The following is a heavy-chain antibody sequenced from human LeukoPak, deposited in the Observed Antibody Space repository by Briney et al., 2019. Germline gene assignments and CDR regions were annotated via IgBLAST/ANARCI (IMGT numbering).Heavy chain of an antibody. V-gene: IGHV3-11*04. D-gene: IGHD1-26*01. Sequence: GGSLRLSCAASGFTFSDYYMSWIRQAPGKGLEWVSYIGSSGSTIYYADSVKGRFTISRDNAKNSLYLQMNSLRAEDTAVYYCARDGGSYYYYYYMDVWGKGTTVTVSS. CDR1: GFTFSDYY. CDR3: ARDGGSYYYYYYMDV. J-gene: IGHJ6*03. CDR2: IGSSGSTI.